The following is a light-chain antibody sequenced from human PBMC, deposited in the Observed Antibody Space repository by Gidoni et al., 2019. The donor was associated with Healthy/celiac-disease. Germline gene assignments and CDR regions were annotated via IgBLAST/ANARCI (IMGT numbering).Light chain of an antibody. CDR1: KLGDKY. J-gene: IGLJ1*01. CDR3: QAWDSSTLYV. CDR2: QDS. Sequence: SYELTQPPSVSVSPGQTASITCSGEKLGDKYACWYQQKPGQSPVLVIYQDSKRPSGIPARFSGSNSGNTATLTISGTQAMDEADYYCQAWDSSTLYVFGTGTKVTVL. V-gene: IGLV3-1*01.